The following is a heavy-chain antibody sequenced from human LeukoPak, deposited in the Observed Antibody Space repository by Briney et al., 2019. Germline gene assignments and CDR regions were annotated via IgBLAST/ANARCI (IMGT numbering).Heavy chain of an antibody. J-gene: IGHJ6*04. CDR1: GFTLSNYA. V-gene: IGHV3-48*03. D-gene: IGHD3-10*02. CDR3: AELGITMIGGV. CDR2: ISSSGSTI. Sequence: QPGGSLRLSCAASGFTLSNYARNWVRQAPGKGLEWVSYISSSGSTIYYADSVKGRFTISRDNAKNSLYLQMNSLRAEDTAVYYCAELGITMIGGVWGKGTTVTISS.